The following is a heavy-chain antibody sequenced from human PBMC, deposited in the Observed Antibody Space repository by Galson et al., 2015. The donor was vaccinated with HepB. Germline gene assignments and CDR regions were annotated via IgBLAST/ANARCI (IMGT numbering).Heavy chain of an antibody. D-gene: IGHD3-3*01. CDR2: IWYDGSNK. V-gene: IGHV3-33*01. J-gene: IGHJ3*02. Sequence: SLRLSCAASGFTFSSYGMHWARQAPGKGLEWVAVIWYDGSNKHYADSVKGRFTISRDNTKNTLYLQMNSLRVEGTAVYYCAREIKSFWSGYYNRLGAFDIWGQGTVVTVSS. CDR3: AREIKSFWSGYYNRLGAFDI. CDR1: GFTFSSYG.